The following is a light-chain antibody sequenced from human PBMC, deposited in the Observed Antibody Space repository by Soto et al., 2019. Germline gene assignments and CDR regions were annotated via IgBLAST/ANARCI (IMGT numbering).Light chain of an antibody. V-gene: IGKV1-39*01. J-gene: IGKJ5*01. CDR1: QSISSY. CDR3: QQYNSYPFT. CDR2: AAS. Sequence: DIQMTQSPSSLSTSVGDRVTITCRASQSISSYLNWYQQKPGKAPKLLIYAASSLQSGVPSRFSGSGSRTDFTLTISSLQPEDFATYYCQQYNSYPFTFGQGTRLEIK.